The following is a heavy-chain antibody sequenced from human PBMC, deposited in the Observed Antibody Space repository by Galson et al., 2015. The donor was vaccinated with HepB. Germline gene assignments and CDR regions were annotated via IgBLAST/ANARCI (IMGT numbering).Heavy chain of an antibody. J-gene: IGHJ4*02. D-gene: IGHD1-20*01. Sequence: SLRLSCAASGFTFSSYAMIWVRQAPGKGLEWVSVISSSGLNTVYADSVKGRFTISRDNSKNSLHLQMNSLRAEDTAVYYCAKGGVAKYGITTSCQSDDYWGQGTLVTVSS. V-gene: IGHV3-23*01. CDR3: AKGGVAKYGITTSCQSDDY. CDR2: ISSSGLNT. CDR1: GFTFSSYA.